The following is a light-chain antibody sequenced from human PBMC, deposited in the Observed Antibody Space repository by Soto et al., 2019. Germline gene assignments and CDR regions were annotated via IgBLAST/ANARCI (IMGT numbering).Light chain of an antibody. CDR2: DAS. V-gene: IGKV3-11*01. CDR1: QSVGSY. J-gene: IGKJ5*01. Sequence: EIVLTQSPATLALSPGERATLSCRASQSVGSYLAWYQQKPGQAPRLLIYDASNRATGIPARFSGSGSGTDFTLTISSLEPEDIAVYYCQQRSNWPTITFGQGTRLEIK. CDR3: QQRSNWPTIT.